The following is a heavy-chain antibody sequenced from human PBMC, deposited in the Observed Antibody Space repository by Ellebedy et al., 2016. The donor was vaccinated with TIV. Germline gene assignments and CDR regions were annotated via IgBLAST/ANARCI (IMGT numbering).Heavy chain of an antibody. CDR2: IYNSGST. J-gene: IGHJ6*03. D-gene: IGHD3-10*01. CDR3: ARDGPYGAGTWGSGYYYYMDV. CDR1: GGSVNSGSNY. V-gene: IGHV4-61*01. Sequence: SETLSLXXTVSGGSVNSGSNYWSWIRQPPGKGLEWIGCIYNSGSTKYNPSLKSRVTISLDTSKNQFSLKLSSVTAADTAVYFCARDGPYGAGTWGSGYYYYMDVWGKGTTVTVSS.